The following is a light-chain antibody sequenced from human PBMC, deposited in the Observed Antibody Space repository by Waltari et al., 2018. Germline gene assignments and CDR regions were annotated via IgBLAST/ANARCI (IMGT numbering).Light chain of an antibody. CDR3: CSYARSGTVL. J-gene: IGLJ2*01. V-gene: IGLV2-23*02. Sequence: QSALTQPASVSGSPGQSITISCTGTSSDVGSYNLVSWYQQHPGKAPKLMIYEVVKRPSGVSNRFSCSTSANAASLTISGLQAEDEGDYYCCSYARSGTVLFGGGTKLTVL. CDR2: EVV. CDR1: SSDVGSYNL.